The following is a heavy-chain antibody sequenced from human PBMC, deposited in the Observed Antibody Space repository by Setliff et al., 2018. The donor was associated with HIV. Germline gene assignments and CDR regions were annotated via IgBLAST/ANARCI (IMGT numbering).Heavy chain of an antibody. J-gene: IGHJ4*01. CDR1: GFIFSTNW. CDR3: ARGGASSLPLDY. CDR2: INQDGSDK. Sequence: GGSLRLSCAASGFIFSTNWMSWVRQAPGKGPEWVANINQDGSDKYYVPSVKGRFTISRDNAKNSLYLQMNSLRAEDTAIYYCARGGASSLPLDYWGHGTPVTVSS. V-gene: IGHV3-7*01. D-gene: IGHD6-13*01.